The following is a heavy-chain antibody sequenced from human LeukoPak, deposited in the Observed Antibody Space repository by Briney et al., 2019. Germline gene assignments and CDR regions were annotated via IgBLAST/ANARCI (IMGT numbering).Heavy chain of an antibody. CDR2: FDPEDGET. V-gene: IGHV1-24*01. Sequence: ASVKVSCKVSGYTLTELSMHWVRQAPGKGLEWMGGFDPEDGETIYAQKFQGRVTMTTDTSTSTAYMELRSLRSDDTAVYYCARGDYGDHWGQGTLVTVSS. J-gene: IGHJ4*02. CDR3: ARGDYGDH. CDR1: GYTLTELS.